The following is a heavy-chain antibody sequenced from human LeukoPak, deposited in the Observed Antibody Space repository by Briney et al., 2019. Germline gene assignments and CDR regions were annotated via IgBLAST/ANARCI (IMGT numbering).Heavy chain of an antibody. CDR1: GGSFSGYY. V-gene: IGHV4-34*01. CDR2: INHSGST. Sequence: SETLSLTCAVYGGSFSGYYWSWIRQPPGKGLEWIGEINHSGSTNYNPSLKSRVTISVDTSKNQFSLKLSSVTAADTAVYYCARTRPYGSSSRGYLQHWGQGTLVTVSS. J-gene: IGHJ1*01. CDR3: ARTRPYGSSSRGYLQH. D-gene: IGHD6-6*01.